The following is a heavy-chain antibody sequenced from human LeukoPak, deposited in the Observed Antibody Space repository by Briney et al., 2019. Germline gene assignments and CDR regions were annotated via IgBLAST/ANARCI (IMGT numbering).Heavy chain of an antibody. CDR1: GYSFTSYW. V-gene: IGHV5-51*01. CDR2: IYPGDSDT. Sequence: GESLKISCQGSGYSFTSYWVGWVRQMPGKGLEWMGIIYPGDSDTRYSPSFQGQVTISADKSISTAYLQWSSLKASDTAMYYCARRYCSGGSCYNRFDPWGQGTLSPSPQ. CDR3: ARRYCSGGSCYNRFDP. J-gene: IGHJ5*02. D-gene: IGHD2-15*01.